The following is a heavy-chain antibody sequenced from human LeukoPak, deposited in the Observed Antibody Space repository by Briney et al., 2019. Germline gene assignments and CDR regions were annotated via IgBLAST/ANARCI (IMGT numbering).Heavy chain of an antibody. J-gene: IGHJ4*02. D-gene: IGHD2-2*01. CDR3: AKGYCSSTSCQLGDY. V-gene: IGHV3-9*03. CDR1: GFTFDDYA. CDR2: MSWNSGII. Sequence: GGSLRLSCAASGFTFDDYAMHWVRHAPGKGLEWVSGMSWNSGIIGYADSVKGRFTISRDNAKNSLYLQMNSLRAEDMALYYCAKGYCSSTSCQLGDYWGQGTLVTVSS.